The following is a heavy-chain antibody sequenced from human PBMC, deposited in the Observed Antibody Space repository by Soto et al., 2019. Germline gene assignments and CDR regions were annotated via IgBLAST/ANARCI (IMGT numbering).Heavy chain of an antibody. Sequence: GGSLRLSXAASGFTFSSYSMNWVRQAPGKGLEWVSSISSSSSYIYYADSVKGRFTISRDNAKNSLYLQMNSLRAEDTAVYYCAREGSSSGYYYYGMDVWGQGTTVTVSS. CDR3: AREGSSSGYYYYGMDV. V-gene: IGHV3-21*01. CDR1: GFTFSSYS. J-gene: IGHJ6*02. CDR2: ISSSSSYI. D-gene: IGHD6-6*01.